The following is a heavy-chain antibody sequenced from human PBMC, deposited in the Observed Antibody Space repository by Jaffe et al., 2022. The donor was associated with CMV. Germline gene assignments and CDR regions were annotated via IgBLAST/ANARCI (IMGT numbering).Heavy chain of an antibody. Sequence: EVQLVESGGGLVKPGGSLRLSCEASGFTFSSYSMNWVRQAPGKGLEWVSSISSSSSYIYYADSVRGRFTISRDNAKNSLYLQMNSLRVEDTAVYYCARDGYGSGRYSYYGMDVWGQGTTVTVSS. V-gene: IGHV3-21*01. D-gene: IGHD3-10*01. CDR3: ARDGYGSGRYSYYGMDV. J-gene: IGHJ6*02. CDR2: ISSSSSYI. CDR1: GFTFSSYS.